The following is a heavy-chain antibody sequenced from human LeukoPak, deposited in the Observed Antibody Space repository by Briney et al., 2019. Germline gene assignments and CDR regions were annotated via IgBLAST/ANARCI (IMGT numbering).Heavy chain of an antibody. CDR1: GYTFTRDG. CDR2: ISGYNGNT. D-gene: IGHD4-17*01. Sequence: GASVKVSCKASGYTFTRDGIGWVRQAPGQGLEWMGWISGYNGNTKYEQKFQGRVTMTTDTSTSTAYMELRSLRSDDTAVYYCARSGLDYGDYHRWGQGTLVTVSS. CDR3: ARSGLDYGDYHR. J-gene: IGHJ4*02. V-gene: IGHV1-18*01.